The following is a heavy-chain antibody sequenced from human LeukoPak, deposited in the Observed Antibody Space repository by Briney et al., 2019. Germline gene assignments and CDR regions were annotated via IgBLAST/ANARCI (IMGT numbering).Heavy chain of an antibody. CDR1: GFTFSNYW. CDR3: AREILAAGKTLTY. J-gene: IGHJ4*02. V-gene: IGHV3-74*01. CDR2: INDDGSFT. D-gene: IGHD6-13*01. Sequence: PGGSLRLSCAASGFTFSNYWMHWVRQVPGKGLVWVSRINDDGSFTTYADSVKGRFSIFRDNAKNTLYLQMNSLRAEDTAVYYCAREILAAGKTLTYWGQGSLITVSS.